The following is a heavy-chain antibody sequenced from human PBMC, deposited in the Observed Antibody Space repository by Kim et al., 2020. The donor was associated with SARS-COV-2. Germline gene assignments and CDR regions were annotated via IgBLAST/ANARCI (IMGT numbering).Heavy chain of an antibody. Sequence: SETLSLTCAVYGGSFSGYYWSWIRQPPGKGLEWIGEIYHSGSTNYNPSLKSRVTISVDTSKNQFSLKLSSVTAADTAVYYCARGPGYSSSWYGARNWFDP. CDR3: ARGPGYSSSWYGARNWFDP. V-gene: IGHV4-34*01. D-gene: IGHD6-13*01. J-gene: IGHJ5*02. CDR2: IYHSGST. CDR1: GGSFSGYY.